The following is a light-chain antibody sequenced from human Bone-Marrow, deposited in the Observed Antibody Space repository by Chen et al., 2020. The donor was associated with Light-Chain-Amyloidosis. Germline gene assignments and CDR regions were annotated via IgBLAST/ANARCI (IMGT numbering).Light chain of an antibody. CDR1: QNLLPSNGETH. V-gene: IGKV2D-29*01. CDR3: MQTQQLPCT. J-gene: IGKJ1*01. CDR2: EVS. Sequence: DVVLTQTPLSLSVTPGQPASLSCTSTQNLLPSNGETHIYWYLQRTGEPPQLLIYEVSNRFPGVPDRFIGSGSGTDFTLTIRRVKADDVGVFYCMQTQQLPCTFGHGTRVEIK.